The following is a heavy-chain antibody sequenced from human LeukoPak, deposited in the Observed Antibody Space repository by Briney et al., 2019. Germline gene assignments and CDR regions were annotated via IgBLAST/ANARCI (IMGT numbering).Heavy chain of an antibody. CDR2: INPNSGGT. D-gene: IGHD3-10*01. Sequence: ASVKVSCKASGYTFTGYYMHWVRQAPGQGLEWMGWINPNSGGTNYAQKFQGRVTMTRDTSISTAYMELSRLRSDDTAVYYCARDVWFGELSEGFDYWGRGTLVTVSS. CDR1: GYTFTGYY. J-gene: IGHJ4*02. V-gene: IGHV1-2*02. CDR3: ARDVWFGELSEGFDY.